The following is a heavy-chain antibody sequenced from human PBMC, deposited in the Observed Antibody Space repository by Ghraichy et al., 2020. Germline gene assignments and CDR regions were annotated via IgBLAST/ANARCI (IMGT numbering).Heavy chain of an antibody. CDR3: ARGDGNYAFEF. D-gene: IGHD1-7*01. CDR2: VFYSGTT. CDR1: GASISSYC. J-gene: IGHJ4*02. Sequence: TLSLSCSLSGASISSYCWTWIRQSPAKGLEWIGCVFYSGTTNYSPSLKSRATLSVDTSKNQFSLKVTSVTAADTAVYYCARGDGNYAFEFWDQGTLVTVSS. V-gene: IGHV4-59*01.